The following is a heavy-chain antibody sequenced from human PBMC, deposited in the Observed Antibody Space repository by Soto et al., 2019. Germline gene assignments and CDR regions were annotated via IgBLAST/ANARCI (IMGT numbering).Heavy chain of an antibody. CDR1: GYTFISNY. D-gene: IGHD2-2*01. V-gene: IGHV1-46*01. Sequence: QVQLVQSGAEVKKPGASVKISCKASGYTFISNYVYWVRQAPGQGLEWMGIINPRGASTSYAQKFQGRVTMTSDTSTSTVYMDLSSLTSDDTAVYYCAIDPEVCSSTNCHFDYWGQGALVTVSS. J-gene: IGHJ4*02. CDR2: INPRGAST. CDR3: AIDPEVCSSTNCHFDY.